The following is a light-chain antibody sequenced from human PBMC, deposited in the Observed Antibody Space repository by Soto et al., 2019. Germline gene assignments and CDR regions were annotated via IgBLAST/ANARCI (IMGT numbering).Light chain of an antibody. J-gene: IGKJ1*01. CDR2: GAS. Sequence: EIVMTQSPATLSVSPGERATLSCRASQSVNSNLAWYQQKPGQAPRLLIYGASTRATGVPARFSCRGSGTEFTLTISSLQSEDFAVYYCQQYKIWRTFGQGTKVEIK. CDR3: QQYKIWRT. CDR1: QSVNSN. V-gene: IGKV3-15*01.